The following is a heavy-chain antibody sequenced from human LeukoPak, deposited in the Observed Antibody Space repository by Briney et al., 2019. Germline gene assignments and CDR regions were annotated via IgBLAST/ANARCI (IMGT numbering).Heavy chain of an antibody. V-gene: IGHV3-48*02. J-gene: IGHJ6*03. CDR1: GFTFSSYG. Sequence: GGSLRLSCATSGFTFSSYGMNWVRQAPGKGLEWVSYISSTSRTIYDADSVKGRFTISRDNAKNSLYLQMNSLRDVDTAVHYCARDPLRWLQNNYYYYYMDVWGKGTTVTVSS. CDR3: ARDPLRWLQNNYYYYYMDV. CDR2: ISSTSRTI. D-gene: IGHD5-24*01.